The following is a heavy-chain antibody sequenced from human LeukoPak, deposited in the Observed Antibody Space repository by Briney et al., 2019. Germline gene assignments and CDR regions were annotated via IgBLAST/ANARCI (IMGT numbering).Heavy chain of an antibody. Sequence: GGSLRLSCAASGFTVSSNYMSWVRQAPGKGLEWVSVIYSGGSTYYADSVKGRFTISRDNSKNTLYLQMNSLRAEDTAVYYCAKGSSWQVRRYFDYWGQGTLVTVSS. J-gene: IGHJ4*02. V-gene: IGHV3-53*01. CDR1: GFTVSSNY. CDR2: IYSGGST. CDR3: AKGSSWQVRRYFDY. D-gene: IGHD6-13*01.